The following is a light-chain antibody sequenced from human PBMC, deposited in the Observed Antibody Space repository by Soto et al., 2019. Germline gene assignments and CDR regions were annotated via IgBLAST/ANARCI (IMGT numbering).Light chain of an antibody. CDR1: QSVSSN. J-gene: IGKJ1*01. V-gene: IGKV3-15*01. CDR2: GAS. CDR3: QQYDRWPPST. Sequence: EIVMTQFPATLSVSPGERVTLSCRASQSVSSNLAWYLQKPGQAPRLLVYGASTRATAIPARFSGSGSGTEFTLTISRLQSADFGVYYCQQYDRWPPSTFGQGTKVDIK.